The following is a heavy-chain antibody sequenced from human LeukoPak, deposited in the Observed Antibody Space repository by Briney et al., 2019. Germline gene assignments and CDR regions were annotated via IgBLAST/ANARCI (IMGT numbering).Heavy chain of an antibody. J-gene: IGHJ4*02. Sequence: PGGSLRLSWAASGFTFSSYAMSWVRQAPGQGLEWVSTISGRGSSTYYADSVKGRFTISRDTSKNTVYLQMNSLRTEDTAVYSCVKFLVPDPTDLDIFDSWGQGTLVAVSS. CDR2: ISGRGSST. CDR1: GFTFSSYA. V-gene: IGHV3-23*01. D-gene: IGHD3-9*01. CDR3: VKFLVPDPTDLDIFDS.